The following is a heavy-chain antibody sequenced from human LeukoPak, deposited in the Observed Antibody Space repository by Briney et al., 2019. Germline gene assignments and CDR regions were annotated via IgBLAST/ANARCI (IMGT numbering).Heavy chain of an antibody. CDR3: AKGEEEYYYYGMDV. J-gene: IGHJ6*02. D-gene: IGHD1-26*01. CDR2: ISGSCGST. V-gene: IGHV3-23*01. CDR1: GITFSNYA. Sequence: GGSLRLSCVASGITFSNYAMSWVRQAPGKGLEWVSTISGSCGSTYYADSVKGRFTISRDNSKNTLHLQMNSLRAEDTAVYYCAKGEEEYYYYGMDVWGQGTTVTVSS.